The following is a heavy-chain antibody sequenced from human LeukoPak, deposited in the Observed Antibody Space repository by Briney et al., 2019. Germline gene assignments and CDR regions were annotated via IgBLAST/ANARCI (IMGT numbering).Heavy chain of an antibody. CDR1: GGSISSYY. CDR3: AITGYSSSGGWFDP. Sequence: SETLSLTCTVSGGSISSYYWSWIRQPAGKGLEWIGRIYTSGSTNYNPTLKSRVTMSVDTSKNQFFLKLSSVTAADTAVYYCAITGYSSSGGWFDPWGQGTLVTVSS. V-gene: IGHV4-4*07. D-gene: IGHD6-13*01. J-gene: IGHJ5*02. CDR2: IYTSGST.